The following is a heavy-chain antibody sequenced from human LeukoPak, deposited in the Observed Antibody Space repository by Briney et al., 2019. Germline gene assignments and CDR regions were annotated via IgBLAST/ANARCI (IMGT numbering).Heavy chain of an antibody. V-gene: IGHV3-21*01. CDR2: ISSSSSYI. CDR3: ARTYYYGSGSYPTFDY. CDR1: GFTFSSYS. Sequence: GGSLRLSCAASGFTFSSYSMNWVRQAPGKGLEWVSSISSSSSYIYYADSVKGRFTISRDNAKNSLYLQMNSLRAEDTAVYYCARTYYYGSGSYPTFDYWGQGTLVTVSS. J-gene: IGHJ4*02. D-gene: IGHD3-10*01.